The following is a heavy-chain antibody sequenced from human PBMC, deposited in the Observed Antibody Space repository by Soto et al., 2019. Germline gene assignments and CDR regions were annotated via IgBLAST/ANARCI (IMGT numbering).Heavy chain of an antibody. V-gene: IGHV4-59*01. CDR1: GGSISSYY. CDR2: IYYSGST. Sequence: PSETLSLTCTVSGGSISSYYLSWIRQPPGKGLEWIGYIYYSGSTNYNPSLKSRVTISVDTSKNQFSLKLSSVTAADTAVYYCARGRGSDYWGQGTLVTVSS. J-gene: IGHJ4*02. CDR3: ARGRGSDY. D-gene: IGHD3-16*01.